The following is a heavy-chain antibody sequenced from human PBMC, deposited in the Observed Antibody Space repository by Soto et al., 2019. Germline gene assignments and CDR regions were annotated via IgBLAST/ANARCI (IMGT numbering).Heavy chain of an antibody. J-gene: IGHJ4*02. D-gene: IGHD2-15*01. Sequence: VRLSCAASGFTFSSYSMNWVRQAPGKGLEWVSSISSSSSYIYYADSVKGRFTISRDNAKNSLYLQMNSLRAEDTAVYYCARDNYEVDADYWGQGTLVTVSS. CDR3: ARDNYEVDADY. CDR2: ISSSSSYI. V-gene: IGHV3-21*01. CDR1: GFTFSSYS.